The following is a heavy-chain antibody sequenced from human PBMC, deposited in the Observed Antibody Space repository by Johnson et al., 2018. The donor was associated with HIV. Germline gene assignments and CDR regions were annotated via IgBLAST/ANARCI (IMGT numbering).Heavy chain of an antibody. Sequence: QVQLVESGGGVVQPGRSLRLSCAASGFTFSSYAMHWVRQAPGKGLEWVAVISYDGSNKYYADSVKGRFTISRDNSKNTLFLQMNSLRVEDTAVYYCGKDSRLGELPGSAFDIWGQGTMVTVSS. CDR3: GKDSRLGELPGSAFDI. CDR2: ISYDGSNK. V-gene: IGHV3-30*04. D-gene: IGHD1-26*01. J-gene: IGHJ3*02. CDR1: GFTFSSYA.